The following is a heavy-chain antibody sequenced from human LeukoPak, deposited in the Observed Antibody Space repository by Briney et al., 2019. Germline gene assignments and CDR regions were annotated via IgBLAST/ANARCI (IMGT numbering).Heavy chain of an antibody. CDR3: ARGPAWGYGSGSYDY. Sequence: PSETLSLTCTVSGGSISSYYWSWIRQPPGKGLEWIAYIYYSGSTNYNPSLKSRVTISVDTSKNQFSLKLSSVTAADTAVYYCARGPAWGYGSGSYDYWGQGTPITVPS. D-gene: IGHD3-10*01. CDR1: GGSISSYY. V-gene: IGHV4-59*01. J-gene: IGHJ4*02. CDR2: IYYSGST.